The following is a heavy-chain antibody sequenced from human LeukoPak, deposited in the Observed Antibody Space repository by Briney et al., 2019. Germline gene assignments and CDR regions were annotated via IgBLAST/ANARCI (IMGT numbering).Heavy chain of an antibody. CDR2: IYTSGST. CDR3: ARDCLGSANAFDI. Sequence: PSQTLSLTCTVSGGSISSGSYYWSWIRQPAGKGLEWIGRIYTSGSTNYNPSLKSRVTISVGTSKNQFSLKLSSVTAADTAVYYCARDCLGSANAFDIWGQGTMVTVSS. J-gene: IGHJ3*02. V-gene: IGHV4-61*02. CDR1: GGSISSGSYY. D-gene: IGHD3-10*01.